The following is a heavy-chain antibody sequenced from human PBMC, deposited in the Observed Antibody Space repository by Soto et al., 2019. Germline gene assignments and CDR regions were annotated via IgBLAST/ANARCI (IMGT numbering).Heavy chain of an antibody. D-gene: IGHD2-21*02. CDR1: GFTFSTYT. Sequence: GGSLRLSCAASGFTFSTYTMGWVRQAPGKGLEWVSTITGGGDTTYYADYVKGRFTISRDNSKNTLSLNMDTLRAEDTAVYYCARRDAGYWGQGTLVTVSS. J-gene: IGHJ4*02. V-gene: IGHV3-23*01. CDR2: ITGGGDTT. CDR3: ARRDAGY.